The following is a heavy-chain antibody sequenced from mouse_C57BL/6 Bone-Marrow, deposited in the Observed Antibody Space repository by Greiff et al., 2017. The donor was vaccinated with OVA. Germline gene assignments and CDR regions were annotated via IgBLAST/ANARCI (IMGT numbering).Heavy chain of an antibody. CDR1: GYTFTSYG. V-gene: IGHV1-81*01. CDR2: IYPRSGNT. D-gene: IGHD1-1*01. CDR3: ARGGYYSSSLAY. J-gene: IGHJ3*01. Sequence: QVQLQQSGAELARPGASVKLSCKASGYTFTSYGLSWVKQRTGQGLEWIGEIYPRSGNTYYNEKFKGKATLTADKSSSTAYMELRSLTSEDSAVDFCARGGYYSSSLAYWGQGTLVTVSA.